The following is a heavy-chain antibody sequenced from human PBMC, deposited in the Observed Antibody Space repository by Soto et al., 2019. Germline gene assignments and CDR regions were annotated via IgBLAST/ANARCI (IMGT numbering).Heavy chain of an antibody. J-gene: IGHJ4*02. V-gene: IGHV1-18*01. Sequence: QVHLVQSGAEVKKPGASVKVSCQGSGYAFTTYGITWVRQAPGQGLEWMGWISAHNGNTNYAQKLQGRVTVTRDTSTSTAYMELRSLRYADTAVYYCARGRYGAYWGQGALVPVSS. CDR3: ARGRYGAY. CDR2: ISAHNGNT. D-gene: IGHD3-10*01. CDR1: GYAFTTYG.